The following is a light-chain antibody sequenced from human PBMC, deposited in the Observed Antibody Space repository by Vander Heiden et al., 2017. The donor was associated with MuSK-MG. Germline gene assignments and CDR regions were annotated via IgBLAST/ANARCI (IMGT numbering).Light chain of an antibody. CDR1: SSNIGAGYD. J-gene: IGLJ2*01. CDR3: QSYDSSLSGSV. V-gene: IGLV1-40*01. Sequence: QSVLPQPPSVSGAPGQRVTTSCTGRSSNIGAGYDVHWYQQLPGTAPKLLIYGNSNRPSGVPDRFSGSKSGTSASLAITGLQAEDEADYYCQSYDSSLSGSVFGGGTKLTVL. CDR2: GNS.